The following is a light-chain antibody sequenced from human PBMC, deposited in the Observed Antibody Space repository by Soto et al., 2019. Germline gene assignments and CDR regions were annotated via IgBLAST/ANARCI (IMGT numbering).Light chain of an antibody. CDR2: WAS. CDR1: RSVLYSSNNKNY. Sequence: DIVMTQSPDSLAVSLGERATINCKSSRSVLYSSNNKNYLAWYQQRPGQPPKLLIYWASTRESGVPDRFSGSGSGTDFTLTISSLQAEDVAVYYCQHYYSTPLTFGGGTKVEIK. CDR3: QHYYSTPLT. J-gene: IGKJ4*01. V-gene: IGKV4-1*01.